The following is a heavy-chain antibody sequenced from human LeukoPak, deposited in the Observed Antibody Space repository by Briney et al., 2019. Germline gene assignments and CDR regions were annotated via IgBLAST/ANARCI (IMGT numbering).Heavy chain of an antibody. CDR2: IYSDGSST. Sequence: PGGSPRLSCAASGFTFSSYWMHWVRQTPGKGLVWVSRIYSDGSSTTYADSVKGRFTISRDNAKNTLYLQMNSLRAEDTAVYYCARDVREWVGYGSLDYWGQGTLVTVSS. CDR1: GFTFSSYW. V-gene: IGHV3-74*01. J-gene: IGHJ4*02. CDR3: ARDVREWVGYGSLDY. D-gene: IGHD6-13*01.